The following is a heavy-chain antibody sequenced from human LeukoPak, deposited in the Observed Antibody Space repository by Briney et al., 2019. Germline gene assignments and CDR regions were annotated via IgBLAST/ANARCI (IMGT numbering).Heavy chain of an antibody. J-gene: IGHJ6*03. CDR2: IYYSGST. CDR1: GGSISSYY. Sequence: SETLSLTCTVSGGSISSYYWSWIRQPPGKGLEWIGYIYYSGSTNYNPSLKSRVTISVDTSKNQFSLKLSSVTAADTAVYYCARAIGYSSSWYGDYYYYYMDVWGKGTTVTVSS. D-gene: IGHD6-13*01. V-gene: IGHV4-59*01. CDR3: ARAIGYSSSWYGDYYYYYMDV.